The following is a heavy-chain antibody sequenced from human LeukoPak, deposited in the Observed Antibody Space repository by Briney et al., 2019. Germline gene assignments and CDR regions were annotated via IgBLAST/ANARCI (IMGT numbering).Heavy chain of an antibody. V-gene: IGHV4-61*02. CDR1: GDSITYSNYY. CDR3: ARELSY. Sequence: SQTLSLTCTVSGDSITYSNYYWTWIRQPAGKGLEWIGRIYTSGTTNYNPSLQSRVTISLDTSKNQFSLKLNSVTAADTAVYYCARELSYWGQGTLVTVSS. J-gene: IGHJ4*02. D-gene: IGHD2/OR15-2a*01. CDR2: IYTSGTT.